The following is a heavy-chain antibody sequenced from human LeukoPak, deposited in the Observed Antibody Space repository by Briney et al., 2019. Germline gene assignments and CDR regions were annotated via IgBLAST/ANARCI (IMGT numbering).Heavy chain of an antibody. J-gene: IGHJ4*02. CDR2: ISYDGSNK. CDR3: LGARPTIDY. V-gene: IGHV3-30*03. CDR1: GFTFSSYG. Sequence: GGSLRLSCAASGFTFSSYGMRWVRQAPGKGLEWVAVISYDGSNKYYADSVKGRFTISRDNSKNTLYLQMNSLRAEDTAVYYCLGARPTIDYWGQGTLVTVSS.